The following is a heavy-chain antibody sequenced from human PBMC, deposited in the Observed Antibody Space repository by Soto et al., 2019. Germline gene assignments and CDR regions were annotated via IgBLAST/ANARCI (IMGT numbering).Heavy chain of an antibody. J-gene: IGHJ6*02. CDR1: GGSISTYY. CDR3: ASSGYYYGMDV. V-gene: IGHV4-59*01. CDR2: IYYSGST. Sequence: QVQLQESGPGLVKPSETLSLTCTVSGGSISTYYWSWIRQPPGKGLEWIGYIYYSGSTNYNPSPKSRVTLSVDTSKNQFSLKLSSVTAADTAVYYCASSGYYYGMDVWGQGTTVTVSS. D-gene: IGHD1-26*01.